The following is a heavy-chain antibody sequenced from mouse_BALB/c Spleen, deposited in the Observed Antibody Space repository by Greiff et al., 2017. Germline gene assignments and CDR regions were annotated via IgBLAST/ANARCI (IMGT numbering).Heavy chain of an antibody. D-gene: IGHD2-4*01. CDR1: GFTFSSFG. CDR2: ISSGSSTI. J-gene: IGHJ3*01. CDR3: AIYYDYDWFAY. V-gene: IGHV5-17*02. Sequence: EVNVVESGGGLVQPGGSRKLSCAASGFTFSSFGMHWVRQAPEKGLEWVAYISSGSSTIYYADTVKGRFTISRDNPKNTLFLQMTSLRSEDTAMYYCAIYYDYDWFAYWGQGTLVTVSA.